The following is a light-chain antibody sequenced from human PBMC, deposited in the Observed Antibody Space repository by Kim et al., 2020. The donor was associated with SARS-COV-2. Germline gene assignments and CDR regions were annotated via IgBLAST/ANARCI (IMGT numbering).Light chain of an antibody. Sequence: SDTVVDRVTITRRASQSISDWLAWYQQKPGKAPNLLIYKASSLESGVPSRFSASGSGTEFTLTINSLQPDDFATYNCQHYIRYTYTFGQGTKLEI. CDR3: QHYIRYTYT. V-gene: IGKV1-5*03. J-gene: IGKJ2*01. CDR1: QSISDW. CDR2: KAS.